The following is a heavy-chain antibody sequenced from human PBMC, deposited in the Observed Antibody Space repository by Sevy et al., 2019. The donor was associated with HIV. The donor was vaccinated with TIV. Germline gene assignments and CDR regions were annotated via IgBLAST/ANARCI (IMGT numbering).Heavy chain of an antibody. Sequence: GGSLRLSCAASGFTFSSYGMHWVRQAPDKGLEWVAVIWYDGTNKYYADSVKGGFTISRDKSKHTLYLQTSSLRAEDTAVYYCARAKLPPVMVTMVRGALSYFFDYWGQGTLVTVSS. J-gene: IGHJ4*02. CDR2: IWYDGTNK. V-gene: IGHV3-33*01. CDR3: ARAKLPPVMVTMVRGALSYFFDY. CDR1: GFTFSSYG. D-gene: IGHD3-10*01.